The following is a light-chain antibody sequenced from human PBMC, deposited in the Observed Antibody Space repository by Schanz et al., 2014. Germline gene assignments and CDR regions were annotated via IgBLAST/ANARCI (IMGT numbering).Light chain of an antibody. V-gene: IGKV1-5*01. CDR1: QSISEW. CDR2: DAS. CDR3: QQYNNYYT. J-gene: IGKJ2*01. Sequence: DIQMTQSPATLSASVGDRVTITCRASQSISEWLAWYQQKPGKAPKLLIYDASNLGVGVPSRFSGSGSGTEFTLTIYSLQPDDSATYYCQQYNNYYTFGQGTKLEI.